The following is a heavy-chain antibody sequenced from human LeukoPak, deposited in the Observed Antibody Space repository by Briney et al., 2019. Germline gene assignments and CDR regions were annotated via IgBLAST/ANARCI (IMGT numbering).Heavy chain of an antibody. J-gene: IGHJ4*02. V-gene: IGHV3-23*01. Sequence: GGSLRLSCAASGFTFSSYAMSWVRQAPGKGLEWVSAISGSGGSTYYADSVKGRFTISRDNSKNTLYLQMNSLRAEDTAVYYCAKDPSSLLIVVVVASSYFDYWGQGTLVTVSS. D-gene: IGHD2-15*01. CDR1: GFTFSSYA. CDR3: AKDPSSLLIVVVVASSYFDY. CDR2: ISGSGGST.